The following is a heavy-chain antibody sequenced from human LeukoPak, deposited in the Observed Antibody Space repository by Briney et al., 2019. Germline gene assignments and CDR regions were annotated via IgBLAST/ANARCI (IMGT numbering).Heavy chain of an antibody. CDR1: GFTFDDYT. CDR3: AKGFGGDGYNGDHFDY. Sequence: GGSLRLSCAASGFTFDDYTMHWVRQAPGKGLEWVSLISWDGGSTYYADSVKGRFTISRDNSKNSLYLQMNSLRTADTALYYCAKGFGGDGYNGDHFDYWGQGTLVTVSS. D-gene: IGHD5-24*01. V-gene: IGHV3-43*01. J-gene: IGHJ4*02. CDR2: ISWDGGST.